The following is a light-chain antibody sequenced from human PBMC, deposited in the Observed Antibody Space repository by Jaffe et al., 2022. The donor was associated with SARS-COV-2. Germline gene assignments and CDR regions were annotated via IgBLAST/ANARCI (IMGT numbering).Light chain of an antibody. CDR1: SLRSYY. CDR3: NSRDSSGNHLV. CDR2: GKN. V-gene: IGLV3-19*01. J-gene: IGLJ2*01. Sequence: SSELTQDPAVSVALGQTVRITCQGDSLRSYYASWYQQKPGQAPVLVIYGKNNRPSGIPDRFSGSSSGNTGSLTITGAQAEDEADYYCNSRDSSGNHLVFGGGTKLTVL.